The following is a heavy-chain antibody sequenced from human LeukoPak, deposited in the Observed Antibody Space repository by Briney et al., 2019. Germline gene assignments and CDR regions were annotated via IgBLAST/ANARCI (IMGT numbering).Heavy chain of an antibody. D-gene: IGHD3-16*01. V-gene: IGHV3-66*01. CDR2: IYSGGST. CDR3: ARDNGLNWFDP. Sequence: GGSLRLSCAASGFTVSSNYMSWVRQAPGKGLEWVSVIYSGGSTYYADSVKGRFTISRDNSNNTLYLQMNSLRAEDTAVYYCARDNGLNWFDPWGQGTLVTVSS. J-gene: IGHJ5*02. CDR1: GFTVSSNY.